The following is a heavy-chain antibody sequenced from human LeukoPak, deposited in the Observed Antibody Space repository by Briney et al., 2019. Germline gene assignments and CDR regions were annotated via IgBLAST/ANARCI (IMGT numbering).Heavy chain of an antibody. Sequence: SETLSLTCTASALSISSRSYYWSRIRQPACKGLECIGRIYTSGSPNYHPCLKSRVTISVDTSKNQFSLKLSSVTAPDTAVYYSARADPTTEGWFDPWGQGTLVTVSS. CDR3: ARADPTTEGWFDP. V-gene: IGHV4-61*02. CDR2: IYTSGSP. D-gene: IGHD1-14*01. J-gene: IGHJ5*02. CDR1: ALSISSRSYY.